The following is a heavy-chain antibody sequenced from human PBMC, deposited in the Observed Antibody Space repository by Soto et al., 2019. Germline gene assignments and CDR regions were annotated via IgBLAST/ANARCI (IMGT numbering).Heavy chain of an antibody. CDR1: RGTFSSYA. V-gene: IGHV1-69*05. D-gene: IGHD1-1*01. CDR3: PRGLIRNHEALAI. CDR2: IFPIFGTV. Sequence: QVQLVQSGAEVKKPGSSVKVSCKASRGTFSSYAISWVRQAPGQGLEWMGGIFPIFGTVNYAQKFQGRVTXTXDXFTLTAYMELSSLRSEDTAVYYCPRGLIRNHEALAIWGQGTMVTVSS. J-gene: IGHJ3*02.